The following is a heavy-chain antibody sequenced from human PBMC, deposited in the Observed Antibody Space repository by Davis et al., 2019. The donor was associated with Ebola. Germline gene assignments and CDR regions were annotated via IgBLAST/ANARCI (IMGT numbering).Heavy chain of an antibody. CDR2: ISNDGSST. CDR1: GFTFSSYW. Sequence: PGGSLRLSCAASGFTFSSYWMYWVRQAPGKGLVWVSRISNDGSSTNYADSVKGRFTISRDNAKNTLYLQMNGLRAEDTAVYYCARSSYQPDYWGQGTLVTVSS. V-gene: IGHV3-74*01. CDR3: ARSSYQPDY. J-gene: IGHJ4*02. D-gene: IGHD2-2*01.